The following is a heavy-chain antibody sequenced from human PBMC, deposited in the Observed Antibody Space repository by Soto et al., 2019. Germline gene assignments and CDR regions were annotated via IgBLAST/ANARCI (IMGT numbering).Heavy chain of an antibody. D-gene: IGHD3-9*01. CDR2: IKSKTDGGIT. J-gene: IGHJ4*02. CDR1: GFTFINAW. Sequence: GGSLRISCAASGFTFINAWMNWVSQTQEKGLEWVGRIKSKTDGGITDYATPVRSRFTISRDDSRDTVYLQMDSLRTEDTALYYSTTDLRRPRALTYWGQGTLVTVSS. V-gene: IGHV3-15*07. CDR3: TTDLRRPRALTY.